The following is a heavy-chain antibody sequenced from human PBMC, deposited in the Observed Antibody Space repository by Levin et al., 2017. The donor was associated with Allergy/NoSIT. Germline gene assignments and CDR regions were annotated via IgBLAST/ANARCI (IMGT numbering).Heavy chain of an antibody. CDR3: ARLNYTDSLNFPGMDV. J-gene: IGHJ6*02. CDR1: GDSVTRTSSY. CDR2: IHYSGST. V-gene: IGHV4-39*01. Sequence: SETLSLTCSVSGDSVTRTSSYWGWIRQPPGKGLEWIGSIHYSGSTYYNPSLKSRVTVSVDTSKNQFSLRPTSVTAADTAVYYCARLNYTDSLNFPGMDVWGQGTTVTVSS. D-gene: IGHD4-17*01.